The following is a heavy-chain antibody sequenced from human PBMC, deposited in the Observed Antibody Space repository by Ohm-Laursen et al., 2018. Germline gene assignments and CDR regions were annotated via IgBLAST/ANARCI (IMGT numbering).Heavy chain of an antibody. CDR1: GFTFSSYG. D-gene: IGHD6-6*01. V-gene: IGHV3-30*18. Sequence: SLRLSCTASGFTFSSYGMHWVRQAPGKGLEWVAVISYDGSNKYYADSVKGRFTISRDNSKNTLYLQMNSLRAEDTAVYYCAKAGVPPWWFDPWGQGTLVTVSS. CDR3: AKAGVPPWWFDP. J-gene: IGHJ5*02. CDR2: ISYDGSNK.